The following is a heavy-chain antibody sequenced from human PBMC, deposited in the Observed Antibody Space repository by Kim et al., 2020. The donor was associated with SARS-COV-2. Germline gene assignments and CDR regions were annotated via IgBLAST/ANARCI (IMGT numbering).Heavy chain of an antibody. CDR1: GYTFTSYY. D-gene: IGHD3-10*01. CDR2: INPSGGST. CDR3: ARALPPFTDYYGSGTFDY. J-gene: IGHJ4*02. V-gene: IGHV1-46*01. Sequence: ASVKVSCKASGYTFTSYYMHWVRQAPGQGLEWMGIINPSGGSTSYAQKFQGRVTMTRDTSTSTVYMELSSLRSEDTAVYYCARALPPFTDYYGSGTFDYWGQGTLVTVSS.